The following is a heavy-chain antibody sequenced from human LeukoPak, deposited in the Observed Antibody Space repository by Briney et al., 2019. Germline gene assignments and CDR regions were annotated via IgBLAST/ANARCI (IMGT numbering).Heavy chain of an antibody. CDR1: GFTVSSNY. Sequence: GGSLRLSCAASGFTVSSNYMSWVRQAPGKGLEWVAVISYDGSNKYYADSVKGRFTISRDNSKNTLYLQMNSLRAEDTAVYYCARGRGGATLDYWGQGTLVTVSS. CDR3: ARGRGGATLDY. J-gene: IGHJ4*02. D-gene: IGHD1-26*01. CDR2: ISYDGSNK. V-gene: IGHV3-30-3*01.